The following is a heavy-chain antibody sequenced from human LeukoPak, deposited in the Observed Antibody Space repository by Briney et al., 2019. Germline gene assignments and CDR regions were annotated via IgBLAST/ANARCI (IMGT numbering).Heavy chain of an antibody. Sequence: PGGSLRLSCAASGFTFSSYSMNWVRQAPGKGLEWVSSISSSGSYIYYADSLKGRFTISRDNAKNSLYLQMNSLRAEDTAVYCCARDYLVVPAAMWWFDPWGQGTLVTVSS. D-gene: IGHD2-2*01. J-gene: IGHJ5*02. CDR1: GFTFSSYS. CDR3: ARDYLVVPAAMWWFDP. V-gene: IGHV3-21*01. CDR2: ISSSGSYI.